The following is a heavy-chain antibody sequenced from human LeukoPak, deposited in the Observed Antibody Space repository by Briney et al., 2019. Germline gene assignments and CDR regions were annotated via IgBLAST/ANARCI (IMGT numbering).Heavy chain of an antibody. J-gene: IGHJ3*02. V-gene: IGHV1-69*13. CDR1: GGTFSSYA. Sequence: AVKVSCKASGGTFSSYAISWVRQAPGQGLEWMGGIIPIFGTANYAQKFQGRVTITADESTSTAYMELSRLRSEDTAVYYCARARRGLRYFDWLFPDAFDIWGQGTMVTVSS. CDR2: IIPIFGTA. CDR3: ARARRGLRYFDWLFPDAFDI. D-gene: IGHD3-9*01.